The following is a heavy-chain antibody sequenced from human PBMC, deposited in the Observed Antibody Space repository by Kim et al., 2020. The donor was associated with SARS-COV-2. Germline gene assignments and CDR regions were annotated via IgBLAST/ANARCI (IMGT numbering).Heavy chain of an antibody. D-gene: IGHD6-19*01. Sequence: ASVKVSCKASGYTFTSYYMHWVRQAPGQGLEWMGIINPSGGSTSYAQKFQGRVTMTRDTSTSTVYMELSSLRSEDTAVYYCARDGSEYSSGWYEGFDYWGQGTLVTVSS. J-gene: IGHJ4*02. V-gene: IGHV1-46*01. CDR1: GYTFTSYY. CDR3: ARDGSEYSSGWYEGFDY. CDR2: INPSGGST.